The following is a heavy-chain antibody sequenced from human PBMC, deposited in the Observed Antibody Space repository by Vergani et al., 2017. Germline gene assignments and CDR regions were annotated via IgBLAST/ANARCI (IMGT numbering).Heavy chain of an antibody. CDR3: AKAVWYQLLHYYFDY. CDR2: IWYDGSNK. D-gene: IGHD2-2*01. CDR1: GFTFSSYG. V-gene: IGHV3-33*06. J-gene: IGHJ4*02. Sequence: QVQLVESGGGVVQPGRSLRLSCAASGFTFSSYGMHWVRQAPGKGLEWVAVIWYDGSNKYYADSVKGRFTISRDNSKNKLYLQMNSLRAEYTAVYYCAKAVWYQLLHYYFDYWGQGTLVTVYS.